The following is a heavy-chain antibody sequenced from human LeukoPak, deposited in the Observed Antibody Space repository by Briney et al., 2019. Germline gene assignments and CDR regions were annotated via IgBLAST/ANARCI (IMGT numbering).Heavy chain of an antibody. Sequence: TGGSLRLSCAASGFTFSNAWMSWVRQAPGKGLEWVGRIRSQSNGGTTDYAAPVKGRFTISRDDSKNTLYLQMNSLKTEDTAVYYCTTWTGGVVVTNWGQGALVTVSS. CDR2: IRSQSNGGTT. CDR1: GFTFSNAW. J-gene: IGHJ4*02. CDR3: TTWTGGVVVTN. V-gene: IGHV3-15*01. D-gene: IGHD2-2*01.